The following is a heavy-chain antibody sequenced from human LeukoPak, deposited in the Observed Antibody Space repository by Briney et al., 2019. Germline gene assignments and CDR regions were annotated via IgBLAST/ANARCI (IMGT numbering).Heavy chain of an antibody. D-gene: IGHD1-26*01. CDR1: GFTFSSYA. V-gene: IGHV3-23*01. Sequence: LTGGSLRLSCAASGFTFSSYAMSWVRQAPGKGLEWVSAISGSGGSTYYADSVKGRFTISRDNSKNTLYLQMNSLRAEDTAVYYCAKDAWDIVGATYLDYWGQGTLVTVSS. CDR2: ISGSGGST. J-gene: IGHJ4*02. CDR3: AKDAWDIVGATYLDY.